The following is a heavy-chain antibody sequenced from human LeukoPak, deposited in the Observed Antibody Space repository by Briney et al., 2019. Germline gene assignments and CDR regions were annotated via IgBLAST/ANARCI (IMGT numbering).Heavy chain of an antibody. CDR3: AGAVPRGYSYGYWGYYFDY. CDR1: GGTFSSYA. J-gene: IGHJ4*02. Sequence: SVKVSCKASGGTFSSYAISWVRQAPGQGLEWMGGIIPIFGTANYAQKFQGRVTITADESTSTAYMELSSLRSEDTAVYYCAGAVPRGYSYGYWGYYFDYWGQGTLVTVSS. CDR2: IIPIFGTA. V-gene: IGHV1-69*13. D-gene: IGHD5-18*01.